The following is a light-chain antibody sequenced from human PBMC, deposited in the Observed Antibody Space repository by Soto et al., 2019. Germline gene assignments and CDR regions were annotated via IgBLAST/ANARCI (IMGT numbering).Light chain of an antibody. CDR3: QQSYSTPPYT. V-gene: IGKV1-39*01. CDR2: GTY. Sequence: DIQMTQSPSSLSASVGDSVTITCRASQSISVSNFLHWYQQKPGKAPKLLIYGTYNLQTGVPSRFSGGGSGTDFTLTISSLQPEDFATYYCQQSYSTPPYTFGQGTKLEIK. CDR1: QSISVSNF. J-gene: IGKJ2*01.